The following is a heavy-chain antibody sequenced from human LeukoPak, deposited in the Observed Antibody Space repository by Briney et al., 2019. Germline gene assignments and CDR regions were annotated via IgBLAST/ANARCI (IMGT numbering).Heavy chain of an antibody. V-gene: IGHV1-69*13. J-gene: IGHJ3*02. CDR2: IIPIFGTA. CDR1: GGTFSSYA. CDR3: ARAIGVWSSGAFDI. Sequence: SVKVSCKASGGTFSSYAISWVRQSPGQGLEWMGGIIPIFGTANYAQKFQGRVTITADESTSTAYMELSSLRSEDTAVYYCARAIGVWSSGAFDIWGQGTMVTVSS. D-gene: IGHD3-10*01.